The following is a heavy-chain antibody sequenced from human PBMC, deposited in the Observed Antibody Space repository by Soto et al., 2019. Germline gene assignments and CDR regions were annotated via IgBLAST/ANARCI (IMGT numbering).Heavy chain of an antibody. D-gene: IGHD6-19*01. Sequence: PSETLSLTCAVSGGSISSSNWWSWVRQPPGKGLEWIGEIYHSGSTNYNPSLKSRVTISVDKSKNQFSLKLSSVTAADTAVYYCARPGRAVAGTYYYGMDVWGQGTTVTVSS. V-gene: IGHV4-4*02. CDR1: GGSISSSNW. CDR2: IYHSGST. J-gene: IGHJ6*02. CDR3: ARPGRAVAGTYYYGMDV.